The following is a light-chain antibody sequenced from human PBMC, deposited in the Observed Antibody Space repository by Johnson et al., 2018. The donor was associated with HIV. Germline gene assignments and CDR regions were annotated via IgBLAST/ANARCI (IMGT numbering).Light chain of an antibody. CDR3: GTWDNSLRTAF. Sequence: QSALTQPPSVSAAAGQKVTISCSGSSSNIGNNYVAWYQQVPGTAPKLLIYDNNRRPSGVPDRFSGSTSRTSATLGITGLQTGDEADYFCGTWDNSLRTAFFGTGTKVTVL. J-gene: IGLJ1*01. CDR1: SSNIGNNY. CDR2: DNN. V-gene: IGLV1-51*01.